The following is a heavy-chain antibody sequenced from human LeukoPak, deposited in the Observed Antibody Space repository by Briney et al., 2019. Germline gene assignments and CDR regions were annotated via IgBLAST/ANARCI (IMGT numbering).Heavy chain of an antibody. D-gene: IGHD2-8*01. Sequence: SETLSLTCTVSGVSISGYYWSWLRQPPGKGLVWIGYTYYSGSTYYNPSLKSRVTISVDTSKNQFSLKLNSVTAADTAVYYCARDEMGDVWGQGTTVTVSS. CDR2: TYYSGST. J-gene: IGHJ6*02. CDR3: ARDEMGDV. V-gene: IGHV4-59*01. CDR1: GVSISGYY.